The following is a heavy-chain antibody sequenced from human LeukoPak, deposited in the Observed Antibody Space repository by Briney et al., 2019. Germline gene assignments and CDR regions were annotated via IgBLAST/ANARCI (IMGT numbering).Heavy chain of an antibody. CDR2: IYYSGST. V-gene: IGHV4-31*03. CDR1: GGSISSGGYY. D-gene: IGHD2-2*01. CDR3: ARDQRYCSSTSCSPWFDP. Sequence: SQTLSLTCTVSGGSISSGGYYWSWIRQHPGKGLEWIGYIYYSGSTYYNPSLKSRVTISVDTSKNQFSLKLSSVTAADTAVYYCARDQRYCSSTSCSPWFDPWGQGTLVTVSS. J-gene: IGHJ5*02.